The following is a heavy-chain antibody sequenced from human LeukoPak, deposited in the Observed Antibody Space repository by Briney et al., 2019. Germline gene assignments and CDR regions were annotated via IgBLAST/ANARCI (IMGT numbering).Heavy chain of an antibody. CDR1: GFTFSSYG. Sequence: GASLRLSCAASGFTFSSYGMHWVRQAPGKGLEWVAVIWYDGSNKYYADSVKGRFTISRDNSKNTLYLQMNSLRAEDTAVYYCARDAIAVAGTSWFDPWGQGTLVTVSS. CDR2: IWYDGSNK. CDR3: ARDAIAVAGTSWFDP. V-gene: IGHV3-33*01. J-gene: IGHJ5*02. D-gene: IGHD6-19*01.